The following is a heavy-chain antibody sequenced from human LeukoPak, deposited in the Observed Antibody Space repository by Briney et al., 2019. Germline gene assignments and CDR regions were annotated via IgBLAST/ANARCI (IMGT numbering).Heavy chain of an antibody. D-gene: IGHD3-10*01. CDR1: GFTFSSYA. J-gene: IGHJ4*02. Sequence: PGRSLRLSCAASGFTFSSYAMHWVRQAPGKGLEWVAVISYDGSNKYYADSVKGRFTISRDNSKNTLYLQMNSLRAEDTAVYYCVKDFSSGSYFDYWGQGTLVTVSS. CDR3: VKDFSSGSYFDY. V-gene: IGHV3-30-3*01. CDR2: ISYDGSNK.